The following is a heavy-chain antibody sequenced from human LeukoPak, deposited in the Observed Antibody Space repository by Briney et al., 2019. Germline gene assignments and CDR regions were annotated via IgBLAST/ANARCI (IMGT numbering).Heavy chain of an antibody. CDR2: MNPNSGNT. D-gene: IGHD6-19*01. CDR1: GYTFTSYD. CDR3: ARGALSSGWYGSYYYYMDV. Sequence: ASVTVSFKASGYTFTSYDINWVRQATGQGLEWMGWMNPNSGNTGYAQKFQGRVTMTRNTSISTAYMKLSSLRSEDTAVYYCARGALSSGWYGSYYYYMDVWGKGTTVTVSS. V-gene: IGHV1-8*01. J-gene: IGHJ6*03.